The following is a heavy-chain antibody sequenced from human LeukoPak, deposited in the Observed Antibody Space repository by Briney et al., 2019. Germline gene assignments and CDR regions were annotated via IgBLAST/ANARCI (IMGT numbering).Heavy chain of an antibody. Sequence: PPGGSLRLSCAASGFTFSSYAMSWVRQAPGKGLEWVSAISGSGGSTYYADSVKGRFTISRDNSKNTLYLQMTGLRAEDSAVYYCGRGGQVTTVTTFWGQGTLVTVSS. CDR3: GRGGQVTTVTTF. V-gene: IGHV3-23*01. CDR1: GFTFSSYA. J-gene: IGHJ4*02. D-gene: IGHD4-17*01. CDR2: ISGSGGST.